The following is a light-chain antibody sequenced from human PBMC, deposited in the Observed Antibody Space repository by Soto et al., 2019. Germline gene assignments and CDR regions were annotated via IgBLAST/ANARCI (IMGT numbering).Light chain of an antibody. Sequence: QSVLTQPPSVSGAPGQRVTISCTGSSSNIGAGYDVHWYQQLPGTAPKLLIYGNSNRPSGVPDRFSGSKSGTSASLAITGLQAEDGADYYCQSYGSSLGGWVFGGGTKLTVL. V-gene: IGLV1-40*01. CDR1: SSNIGAGYD. J-gene: IGLJ3*02. CDR3: QSYGSSLGGWV. CDR2: GNS.